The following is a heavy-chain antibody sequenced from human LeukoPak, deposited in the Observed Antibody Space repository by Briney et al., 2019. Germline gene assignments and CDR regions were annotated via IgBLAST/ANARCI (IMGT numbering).Heavy chain of an antibody. D-gene: IGHD2-2*02. Sequence: SVKVSCKASRGTFSSYAISWVRQAPGQGLEWMGGIIPILGTANYAQKFQGRVTITADEFTSTAYMELCSLRSEDTAVYYCARDRPGRYCSSTRCYMASPFDPWGQGTLVTVSS. CDR3: ARDRPGRYCSSTRCYMASPFDP. J-gene: IGHJ5*02. CDR1: RGTFSSYA. V-gene: IGHV1-69*13. CDR2: IIPILGTA.